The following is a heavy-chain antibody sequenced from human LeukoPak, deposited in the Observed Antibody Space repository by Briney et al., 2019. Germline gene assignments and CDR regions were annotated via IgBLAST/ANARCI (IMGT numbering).Heavy chain of an antibody. CDR3: AVRDSSSWYNWFDP. Sequence: PGGSLRLSCAASGFTFSSYAMSWVRQAPGKGLERVSAISGSGGSTYYADSVKGRFTISRDNSKNTLYLQMNSLRAEDTAVYYCAVRDSSSWYNWFDPWGQGTLVTVSS. CDR2: ISGSGGST. J-gene: IGHJ5*02. D-gene: IGHD6-13*01. V-gene: IGHV3-23*01. CDR1: GFTFSSYA.